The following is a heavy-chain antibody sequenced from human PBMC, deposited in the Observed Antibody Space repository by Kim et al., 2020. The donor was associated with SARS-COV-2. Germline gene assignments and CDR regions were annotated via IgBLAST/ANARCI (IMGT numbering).Heavy chain of an antibody. CDR2: INHSGST. Sequence: SETLSLTCAVYDGSFSGYYWNWIRQPPGKGLEWFGQINHSGSTSYNPSLKSRVTISVDTSKNQFSLKLRSVTAADTAVYYCARTTILDGGKYFQYWGQGTLVTVSS. CDR3: ARTTILDGGKYFQY. J-gene: IGHJ1*01. CDR1: DGSFSGYY. V-gene: IGHV4-34*01. D-gene: IGHD3-9*01.